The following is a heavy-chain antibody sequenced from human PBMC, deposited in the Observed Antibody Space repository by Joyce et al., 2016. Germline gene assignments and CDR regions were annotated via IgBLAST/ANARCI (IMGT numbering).Heavy chain of an antibody. D-gene: IGHD6-6*01. CDR1: GFSFSGYW. Sequence: EVQLVESGGGLVQPGGSLRLSCAASGFSFSGYWIHWVRQAPGKGLVWVSRIKTDGSSTRFADSVKGRFTISRDNAKTTLYLQMNSLRAEDTAVYYCVRGISARPGGPNWFDPWGQGTLVTVSS. CDR2: IKTDGSST. CDR3: VRGISARPGGPNWFDP. J-gene: IGHJ5*02. V-gene: IGHV3-74*01.